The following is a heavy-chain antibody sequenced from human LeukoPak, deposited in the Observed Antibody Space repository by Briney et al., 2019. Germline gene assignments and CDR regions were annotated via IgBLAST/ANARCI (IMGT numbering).Heavy chain of an antibody. CDR2: IKSKTDGGTT. CDR1: GFTFSNAW. Sequence: PGGSLRLSCAASGFTFSNAWMNWVRQAPGKGLEWVGRIKSKTDGGTTDYAAPVKGRFTISRDDSKNTLYLQMNSLKTEDTAVYYCTTDHHLLWFGELGSTFYGDYWGQGTLVSVSS. D-gene: IGHD3-10*01. J-gene: IGHJ4*02. V-gene: IGHV3-15*01. CDR3: TTDHHLLWFGELGSTFYGDY.